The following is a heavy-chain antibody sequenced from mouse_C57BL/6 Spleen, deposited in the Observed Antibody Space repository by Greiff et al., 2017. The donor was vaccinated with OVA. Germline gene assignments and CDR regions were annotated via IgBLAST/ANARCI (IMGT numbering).Heavy chain of an antibody. V-gene: IGHV1-72*01. D-gene: IGHD3-2*02. Sequence: VQLQQPGAELVKPGASVKLSCKASGYTFTSYWMHWVKQRPGRGLEWIGRIDPNSGGTKYNENVKSKATLTVDKPSSTAYMQLSSLTSEDSAVDFYARSGATQANFAYWGQGTLVTVSA. J-gene: IGHJ3*01. CDR2: IDPNSGGT. CDR3: ARSGATQANFAY. CDR1: GYTFTSYW.